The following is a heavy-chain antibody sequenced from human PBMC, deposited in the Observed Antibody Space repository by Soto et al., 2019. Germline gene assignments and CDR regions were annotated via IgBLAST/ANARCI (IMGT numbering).Heavy chain of an antibody. Sequence: EVQLLESGGGVVQPGGSLRLSCAASGFTFRNFVMSWVRQAPGKGLEWVSAIRANGGKTFYADSVKGRFTISRDNSNHMLYLQIDSVRAEDTALYFCAQDRGWGVVSPSHDSWGQGTLVTVSS. CDR1: GFTFRNFV. J-gene: IGHJ4*02. V-gene: IGHV3-23*01. CDR3: AQDRGWGVVSPSHDS. D-gene: IGHD2-21*01. CDR2: IRANGGKT.